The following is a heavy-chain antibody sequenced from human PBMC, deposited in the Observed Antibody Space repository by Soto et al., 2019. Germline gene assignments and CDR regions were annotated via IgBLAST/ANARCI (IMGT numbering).Heavy chain of an antibody. Sequence: EVQLVESGGGLVQPGRSLRLSCAASGFTFDDYAMHWVRQAPGKGLEWVSGISWNSGSIGYADSVKGRFTISRDNAKNSLYLQMNSLRAEDTALYYCAKGGIAVAGTFDYWGQGTLVTVSS. CDR2: ISWNSGSI. D-gene: IGHD6-19*01. CDR3: AKGGIAVAGTFDY. V-gene: IGHV3-9*01. J-gene: IGHJ4*02. CDR1: GFTFDDYA.